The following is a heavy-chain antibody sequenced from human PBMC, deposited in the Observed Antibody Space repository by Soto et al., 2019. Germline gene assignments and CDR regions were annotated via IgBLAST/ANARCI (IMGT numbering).Heavy chain of an antibody. CDR3: ARDWYSSSLRSPLRVDCMDV. V-gene: IGHV1-69*06. CDR1: LGSFRSYD. J-gene: IGHJ6*02. Sequence: VKVSYKDSLGSFRSYDISWVRLAPGPALEWRGGIIPIGGTANYAQKFQGRVTNTADKTTSTAYKELSSLRSEDTAVYYCARDWYSSSLRSPLRVDCMDVWGQGATVTVSS. CDR2: IIPIGGTA. D-gene: IGHD6-6*01.